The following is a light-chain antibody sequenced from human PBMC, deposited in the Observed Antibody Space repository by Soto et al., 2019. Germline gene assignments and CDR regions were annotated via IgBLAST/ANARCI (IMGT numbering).Light chain of an antibody. V-gene: IGLV2-14*01. Sequence: QSALTQPASVSGSPGQSITISCTGTSSDVGGYNYVSWYQQHPGKAPKLMIYDVSNRPSGVSNRFSGSKSGNTASLTISGLQAEDEADYYCSSYTSSSTLWVVFGGGTNLTVL. CDR3: SSYTSSSTLWVV. CDR1: SSDVGGYNY. CDR2: DVS. J-gene: IGLJ2*01.